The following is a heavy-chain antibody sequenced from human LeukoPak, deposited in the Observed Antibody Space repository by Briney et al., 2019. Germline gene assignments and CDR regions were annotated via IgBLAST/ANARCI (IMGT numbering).Heavy chain of an antibody. Sequence: SETLSLTCAVYGGSFSGYYWSWIRQPPGKGLEWIGEINHSGSTSYNPSLKSRVTISVDTSKNQFSLKLSSVTAADTAVYYCARGPYYCSGGSCYFYHYYYGMDVWGQGTTVTVSS. V-gene: IGHV4-34*01. J-gene: IGHJ6*02. D-gene: IGHD2-15*01. CDR3: ARGPYYCSGGSCYFYHYYYGMDV. CDR2: INHSGST. CDR1: GGSFSGYY.